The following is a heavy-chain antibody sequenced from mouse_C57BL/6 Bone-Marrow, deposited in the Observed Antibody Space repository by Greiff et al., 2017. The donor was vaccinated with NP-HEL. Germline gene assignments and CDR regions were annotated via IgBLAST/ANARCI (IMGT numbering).Heavy chain of an antibody. Sequence: VQLQQSVAELVRPGASVKLSCTASGFNIKNAYMHWVKQRPEQGLEWIGRVDPANANIKYAPKFQGKATLSADTSSNTAYLQLSSLTSEDTAIYYCARINYGIFYLYYFDYWGQGTTLTVSS. CDR1: GFNIKNAY. CDR3: ARINYGIFYLYYFDY. D-gene: IGHD1-1*01. CDR2: VDPANANI. J-gene: IGHJ2*01. V-gene: IGHV14-3*01.